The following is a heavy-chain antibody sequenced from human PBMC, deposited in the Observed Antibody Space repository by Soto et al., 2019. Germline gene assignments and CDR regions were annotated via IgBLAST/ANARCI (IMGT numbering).Heavy chain of an antibody. CDR2: INPNSGGT. CDR3: AKDGFGDYFGGSYPKEVYYFDY. V-gene: IGHV1-2*04. CDR1: GYTFTGYY. J-gene: IGHJ4*02. D-gene: IGHD3-16*01. Sequence: ASVKVSCKASGYTFTGYYMHWVRQAPGQGLEWMGWINPNSGGTNYAQKFQGWVTMTRDTSISTAYMELSRLRSDDTAVYYCAKDGFGDYFGGSYPKEVYYFDYWGQGTLVTVSS.